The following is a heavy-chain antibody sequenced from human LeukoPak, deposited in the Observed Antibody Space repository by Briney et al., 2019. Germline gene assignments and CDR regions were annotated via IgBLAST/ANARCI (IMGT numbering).Heavy chain of an antibody. CDR1: GGTFSSYA. V-gene: IGHV1-69*04. D-gene: IGHD2-21*01. J-gene: IGHJ4*02. Sequence: GASAKVSCKASGGTFSSYAISWVRQAPGQGLEWMGRIIPILGIANYAQKFQGRVTITADKSTSTAYMELSSLRSEDTAVYYCARDSGEHRDQQLGYWGQGTLVTVSS. CDR2: IIPILGIA. CDR3: ARDSGEHRDQQLGY.